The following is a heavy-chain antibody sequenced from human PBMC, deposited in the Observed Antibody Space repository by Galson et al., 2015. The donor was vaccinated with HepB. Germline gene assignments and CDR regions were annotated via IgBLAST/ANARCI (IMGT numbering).Heavy chain of an antibody. J-gene: IGHJ3*01. V-gene: IGHV1-24*01. Sequence: SVKVSCKASGHTFTELVIHWVRQAPGEGLEWMGGIDPDDGETNYAQKFQGRVTVSEDISTETAYMELSSLRSDDTAVYYCATDGADVPGYYDCFIGTRAFDVWGQGTLVTV. D-gene: IGHD3-22*01. CDR2: IDPDDGET. CDR3: ATDGADVPGYYDCFIGTRAFDV. CDR1: GHTFTELV.